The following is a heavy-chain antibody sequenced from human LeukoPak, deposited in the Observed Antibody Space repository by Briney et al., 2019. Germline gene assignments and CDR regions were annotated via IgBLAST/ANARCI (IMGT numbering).Heavy chain of an antibody. CDR3: AKNGDRGAYCSGGSCYPYYYYYIDV. D-gene: IGHD2-15*01. V-gene: IGHV3-74*01. CDR1: GFTFSSYW. CDR2: INSDGSST. Sequence: GGSLRLSCAASGFTFSSYWMHWVRQAPGKGLVWVSRINSDGSSTSYADSVKGRFTISRDNSKNTLYLQMNSLRAEDTAIYYCAKNGDRGAYCSGGSCYPYYYYYIDVWGKGTTVTISS. J-gene: IGHJ6*03.